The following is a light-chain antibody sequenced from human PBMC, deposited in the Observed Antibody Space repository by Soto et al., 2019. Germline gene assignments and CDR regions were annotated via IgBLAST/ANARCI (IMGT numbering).Light chain of an antibody. Sequence: IQMTQSPSSLSASVGDRVTITCRASRYIRSDLSWYQQRPGQAPKVLIYAASSLQSGVPSRFSGSGSGTEFTLTISSLQPDDFATYYCQQYTDYSTWTFGQGTKVEIK. CDR1: RYIRSD. CDR2: AAS. CDR3: QQYTDYSTWT. V-gene: IGKV1-6*01. J-gene: IGKJ1*01.